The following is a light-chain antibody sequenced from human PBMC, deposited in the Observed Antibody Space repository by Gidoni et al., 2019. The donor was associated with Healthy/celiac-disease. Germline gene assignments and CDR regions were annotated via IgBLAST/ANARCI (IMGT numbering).Light chain of an antibody. CDR1: QGISSY. J-gene: IGKJ1*01. CDR2: AAS. V-gene: IGKV1-9*01. CDR3: QQLNSYPPWT. Sequence: DIQLTQSPSFLSASVGDRVTITCRASQGISSYLAWYQQKPGKAPKLLIYAASTLQSGVPSRCSGSGSGTEFTLTISSLQPEDFATYYCQQLNSYPPWTFXQXTKVEIK.